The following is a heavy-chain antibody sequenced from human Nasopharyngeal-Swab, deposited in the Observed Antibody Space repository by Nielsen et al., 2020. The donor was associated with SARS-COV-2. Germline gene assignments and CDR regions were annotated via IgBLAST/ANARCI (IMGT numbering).Heavy chain of an antibody. Sequence: SETLSLTCAVYGGSFSGYYWSWIRQPPGKGLEWIGEINHSGSTNYNPSLKSRVTISVDTSKNQFSLKLSSVTAADTAVYYCARRLKPAAMPGWFDPWGQGTLVTVSS. V-gene: IGHV4-34*01. CDR2: INHSGST. CDR3: ARRLKPAAMPGWFDP. J-gene: IGHJ5*02. D-gene: IGHD2-2*01. CDR1: GGSFSGYY.